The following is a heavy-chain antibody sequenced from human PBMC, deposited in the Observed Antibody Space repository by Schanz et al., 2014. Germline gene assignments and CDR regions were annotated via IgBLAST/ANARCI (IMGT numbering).Heavy chain of an antibody. D-gene: IGHD3-22*01. J-gene: IGHJ3*01. CDR2: IIPILGIA. CDR3: ARGREVVAKIFDV. V-gene: IGHV1-69*02. Sequence: QVQLVQSGAEVKKPGSSMKVSCKASGGTFNSYTINWVRQAPGQGLEWMGRIIPILGIANYAQKLQGRVTITADRSTSTAYMELSSLRSEDTGVYYCARGREVVAKIFDVWGQGTMVTVSS. CDR1: GGTFNSYT.